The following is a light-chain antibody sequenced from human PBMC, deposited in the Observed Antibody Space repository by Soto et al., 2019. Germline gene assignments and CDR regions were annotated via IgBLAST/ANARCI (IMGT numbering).Light chain of an antibody. J-gene: IGKJ3*01. Sequence: EIVLTQSPATLSLSPGERATLSCRASQSVSSYLAWYQQKPGQAPRLLIYDASNRATGIPARFSGSGSGTDFTLTISSLEPEAFAVYYCQQRSNRFTFGPGTKVDIK. CDR2: DAS. V-gene: IGKV3-11*01. CDR1: QSVSSY. CDR3: QQRSNRFT.